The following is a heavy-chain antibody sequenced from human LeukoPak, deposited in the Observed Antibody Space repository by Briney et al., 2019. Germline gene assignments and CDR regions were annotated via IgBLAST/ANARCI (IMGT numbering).Heavy chain of an antibody. D-gene: IGHD3-10*01. CDR3: ERELGGDQGYFDL. J-gene: IGHJ2*01. Sequence: GGSLRLSCAASGFIFYDYSMHWVRQAPGKGLEGVAGISWNSGSLAYADSVKGRFTISRDNAKNSLYTQMNSLRTEATGLYYCERELGGDQGYFDLWGRGTLATVSS. CDR1: GFIFYDYS. V-gene: IGHV3-9*01. CDR2: ISWNSGSL.